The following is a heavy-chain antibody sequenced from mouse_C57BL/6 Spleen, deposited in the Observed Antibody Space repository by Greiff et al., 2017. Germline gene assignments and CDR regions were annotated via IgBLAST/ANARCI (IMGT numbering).Heavy chain of an antibody. CDR2: ISGGGGNT. CDR3: ARHEVYYGNYAFAY. J-gene: IGHJ3*01. V-gene: IGHV5-9*01. Sequence: ESGGGLVKPGGSLKLSCAASGFTFSCYTMSWVRQTPEKRLEWVATISGGGGNTYYPDSVKGRFTISRDNAKNTLYLQMSSLRSEDTALYYGARHEVYYGNYAFAYWGQGTLVTVSA. CDR1: GFTFSCYT. D-gene: IGHD2-1*01.